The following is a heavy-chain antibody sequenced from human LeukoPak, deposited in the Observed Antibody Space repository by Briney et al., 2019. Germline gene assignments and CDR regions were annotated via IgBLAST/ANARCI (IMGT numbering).Heavy chain of an antibody. V-gene: IGHV4-30-4*02. Sequence: PSETLSLTCTVSGGSISSADYYWSWIRQPPGKGLEWIGYIYYNGSTYYNPSLKSRVTISADTSKNQFSLKLRAVTAAGTAVYSCAREASIRGYRLFDYWGQGALVTVSS. CDR1: GGSISSADYY. CDR2: IYYNGST. J-gene: IGHJ4*02. D-gene: IGHD5-18*01. CDR3: AREASIRGYRLFDY.